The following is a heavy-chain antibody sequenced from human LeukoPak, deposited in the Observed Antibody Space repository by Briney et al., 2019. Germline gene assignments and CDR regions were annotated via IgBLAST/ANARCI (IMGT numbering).Heavy chain of an antibody. D-gene: IGHD6-19*01. CDR2: INHSGST. V-gene: IGHV4-34*01. J-gene: IGHJ5*02. CDR1: GGSFSGYY. Sequence: SETLSLTCAVYGGSFSGYYWSWIRQPPGKGLEWIGEINHSGSTNYNPSLKSRVTISVDTSKIQFPLKLSSVTAADTAVYYCARGAPPPGIAVAGTWFDPWGQGTLVTVSS. CDR3: ARGAPPPGIAVAGTWFDP.